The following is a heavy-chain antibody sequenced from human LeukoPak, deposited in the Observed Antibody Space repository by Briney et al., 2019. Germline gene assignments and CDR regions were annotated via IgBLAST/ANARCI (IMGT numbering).Heavy chain of an antibody. CDR1: GFNFSSDG. CDR2: IRYDGTPK. V-gene: IGHV3-30*02. D-gene: IGHD2-2*01. CDR3: AKDLGYCSSTNCAVAFDI. Sequence: PGRSLRLFCAASGFNFSSDGMHWVRQAPGKGLEWVAFIRYDGTPKYYADSVKGRFSISRDNSKNTLYLQMNSLRAEDTAIYYCAKDLGYCSSTNCAVAFDIWGQGTMVTVSS. J-gene: IGHJ3*02.